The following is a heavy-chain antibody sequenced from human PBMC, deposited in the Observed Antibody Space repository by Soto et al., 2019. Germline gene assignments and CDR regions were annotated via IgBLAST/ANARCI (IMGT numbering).Heavy chain of an antibody. J-gene: IGHJ6*03. CDR2: IYYSGST. CDR3: ARRSRSRHYYYYMDV. Sequence: SETLSLTCTVSGGSISSSSYYWGWIRQPPGKGLEWIGSIYYSGSTYYNPSLKSRVTISVDTSKNQFSLKLSSVTAADTAVYYCARRSRSRHYYYYMDVWGKGTTVTVSS. V-gene: IGHV4-39*01. CDR1: GGSISSSSYY. D-gene: IGHD2-15*01.